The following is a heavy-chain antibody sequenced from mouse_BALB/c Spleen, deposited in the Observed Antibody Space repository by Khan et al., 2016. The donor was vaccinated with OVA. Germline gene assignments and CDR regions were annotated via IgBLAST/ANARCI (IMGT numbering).Heavy chain of an antibody. J-gene: IGHJ3*01. D-gene: IGHD3-2*01. Sequence: QVQLQQSGAELVKPGASVKLSCKASGYTFTSYYMYWLKQRPGQGLEWIGEINPSNGGTNFNEKFKSKATLNVDKSSSTAYMQLSSLTSADSAVYYWMRRETARATLWFAYWGQGTLVTFSA. CDR2: INPSNGGT. V-gene: IGHV1S81*02. CDR1: GYTFTSYY. CDR3: MRRETARATLWFAY.